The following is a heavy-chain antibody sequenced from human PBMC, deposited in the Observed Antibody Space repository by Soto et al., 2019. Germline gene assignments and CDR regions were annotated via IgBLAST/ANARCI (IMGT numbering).Heavy chain of an antibody. CDR3: ARHIGVPSTRGFDY. CDR1: GVSVSSTNW. CDR2: IYHSGRT. J-gene: IGHJ4*02. Sequence: QVQLQESGPGLVKPSGTLSLTCAVSGVSVSSTNWWSWVRQPLGKGLEWIGEIYHSGRTNYNPSLNSRVSISMDQSRNQFSLNLNSVTAADTAVYYCARHIGVPSTRGFDYWGQGTLVTVSS. V-gene: IGHV4-4*02. D-gene: IGHD6-19*01.